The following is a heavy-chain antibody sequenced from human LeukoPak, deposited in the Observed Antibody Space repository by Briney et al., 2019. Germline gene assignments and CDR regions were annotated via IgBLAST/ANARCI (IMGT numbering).Heavy chain of an antibody. CDR1: GFTFSSST. J-gene: IGHJ5*02. D-gene: IGHD4/OR15-4a*01. V-gene: IGHV3-21*01. CDR3: VRIPNSANFPNWFDP. CDR2: ISSSSDYI. Sequence: PGGSLRLSCAASGFTFSSSTMNWVRRAPGKGLEWVSSISSSSDYIYYADSVKGRFTISRDNAKNSLYLQMNSLRAEDTVVYYCVRIPNSANFPNWFDPWGQGTLVTVSS.